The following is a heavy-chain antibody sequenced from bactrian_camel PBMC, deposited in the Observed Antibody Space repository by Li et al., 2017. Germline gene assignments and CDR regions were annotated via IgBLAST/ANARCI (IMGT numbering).Heavy chain of an antibody. CDR1: RYTYKRNC. CDR3: AASLGAGACHTNPLREADFNN. J-gene: IGHJ6*01. D-gene: IGHD8*01. V-gene: IGHV3S1*01. Sequence: HVQLVESGGGSVQVGGSLRLSCAAGRYTYKRNCMGWFRRRPGKDREGLAVLWIGGATTFYADSVKGRFTIASDSAQNTLYLQMNNLKPEDTAVYYCAASLGAGACHTNPLREADFNNWGQGTQVTV. CDR2: LWIGGATT.